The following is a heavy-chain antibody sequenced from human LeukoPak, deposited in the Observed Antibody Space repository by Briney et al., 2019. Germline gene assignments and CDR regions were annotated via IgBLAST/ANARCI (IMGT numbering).Heavy chain of an antibody. CDR1: GGSISSYY. CDR3: ARQKGIVVVPAPTRWWWFDP. J-gene: IGHJ5*02. V-gene: IGHV4-4*09. Sequence: SETLSLTCTVSGGSISSYYWSWVRQPPGKGLEWVGYIYTSGSTNYNPSLKSRVTISVDTSKNQFSLKLSSVTAADTAVYYCARQKGIVVVPAPTRWWWFDPCGQGTLFTASS. CDR2: IYTSGST. D-gene: IGHD2-2*01.